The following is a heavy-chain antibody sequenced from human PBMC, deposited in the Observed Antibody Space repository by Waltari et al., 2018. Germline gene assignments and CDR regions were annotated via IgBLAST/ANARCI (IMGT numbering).Heavy chain of an antibody. CDR1: GGSFSGYY. J-gene: IGHJ4*02. Sequence: QVQLQQWGAGLLKPSETLSLTCAVYGGSFSGYYWSWLRQPPGKGLEWIGEIKHSGSSNYNPSLKSRVTISVDTSKNQFSLKLSSVTAADTAVYYCATKGRTHDYSRDFDYWGQGTLVTVSS. CDR2: IKHSGSS. D-gene: IGHD4-4*01. CDR3: ATKGRTHDYSRDFDY. V-gene: IGHV4-34*01.